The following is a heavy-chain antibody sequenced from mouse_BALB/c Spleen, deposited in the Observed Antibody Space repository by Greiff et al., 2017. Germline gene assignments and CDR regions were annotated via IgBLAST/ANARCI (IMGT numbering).Heavy chain of an antibody. CDR2: ISSDSSTI. Sequence: EVQGVESGGGLVQPGGSRKISCAASGFSFTSFGMHWVRQAPGKGLEWVAYISSDSSTIYYADTVKGRFTITRDNPKKTLFLQMTSLSAEDTAMYFCARDNGNYVIAWFGYWGQGTLVTVSA. CDR3: ARDNGNYVIAWFGY. CDR1: GFSFTSFG. J-gene: IGHJ3*01. V-gene: IGHV5-17*02. D-gene: IGHD2-1*01.